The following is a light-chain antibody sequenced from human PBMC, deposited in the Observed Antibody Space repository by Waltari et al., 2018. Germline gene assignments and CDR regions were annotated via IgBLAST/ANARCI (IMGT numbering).Light chain of an antibody. CDR2: ATS. J-gene: IGKJ4*01. Sequence: DIQMTQSPSSVSASVGDRVTITCRASQDIGRSLAWYQHIPGQAPKLLIYATSSLQSGVPSRFSGSGSVTYFSLTISSLQPEDFATYYCQQGNSFPLTFGGGTKVAIK. CDR3: QQGNSFPLT. CDR1: QDIGRS. V-gene: IGKV1-12*01.